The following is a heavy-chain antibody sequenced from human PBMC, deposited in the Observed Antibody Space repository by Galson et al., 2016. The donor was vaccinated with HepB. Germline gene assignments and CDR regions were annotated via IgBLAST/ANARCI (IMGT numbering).Heavy chain of an antibody. CDR3: AKDIWPFGGPRGRDV. D-gene: IGHD3-3*01. CDR2: ISWNGGSI. Sequence: SLRLSCAASGFTFYDYAMLWVRQAPGKGLEWVSFISWNGGSIGYADSVKGRFTISRDNAKNSLYLQINSLRVEDTALYYCAKDIWPFGGPRGRDVWGQGTTVTVSS. V-gene: IGHV3-9*01. CDR1: GFTFYDYA. J-gene: IGHJ6*02.